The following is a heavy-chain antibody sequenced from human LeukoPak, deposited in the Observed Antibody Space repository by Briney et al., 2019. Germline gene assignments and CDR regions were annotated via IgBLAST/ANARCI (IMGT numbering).Heavy chain of an antibody. D-gene: IGHD6-13*01. J-gene: IGHJ4*02. CDR3: ASYSSMYYFDY. CDR2: IYSVGST. V-gene: IGHV3-53*01. Sequence: GGSLRLSCAASGFTVSSNYMSWVRQAPGKGLEWVSVIYSVGSTYYADSVKGRFTISRDNSKNTLYLQMNGLRAEDTAVYYCASYSSMYYFDYWGQGTLVTVSS. CDR1: GFTVSSNY.